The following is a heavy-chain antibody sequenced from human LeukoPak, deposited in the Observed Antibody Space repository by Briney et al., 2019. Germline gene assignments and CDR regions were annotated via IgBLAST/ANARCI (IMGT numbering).Heavy chain of an antibody. D-gene: IGHD2-2*01. CDR3: ATVLHYTSCYRD. CDR1: GYTLTELS. Sequence: ASVKVSCKVSGYTLTELSMHWVRQAPGKGLEWMGGFDPEDGETIYAQKFQGRVTMTEDTSTDTAYMELSSLGSEDTAVYYCATVLHYTSCYRDWGQGTLVTVSS. J-gene: IGHJ4*02. CDR2: FDPEDGET. V-gene: IGHV1-24*01.